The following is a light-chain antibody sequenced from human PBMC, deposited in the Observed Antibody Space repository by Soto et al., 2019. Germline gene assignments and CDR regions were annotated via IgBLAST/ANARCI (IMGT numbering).Light chain of an antibody. CDR3: QQSYSTPPYT. CDR1: QSISIY. J-gene: IGKJ2*01. CDR2: AAS. V-gene: IGKV1-39*01. Sequence: DIQMTQSPSSLSASVGDRVTITCRASQSISIYLNWYQQKPWKAPKLLIYAASSLQSGVPSRFSGSGSGTDFTLTISSLQPEDFATYYCQQSYSTPPYTFGQGTKVDIK.